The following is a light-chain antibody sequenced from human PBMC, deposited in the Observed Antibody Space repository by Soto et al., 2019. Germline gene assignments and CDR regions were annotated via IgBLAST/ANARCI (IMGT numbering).Light chain of an antibody. J-gene: IGKJ4*01. CDR3: QQYGSFSPIT. Sequence: DIPMTQSPSTLSASVGDRVTITCRASRSISNWLAWYQQRPGIAPKLLIFDASILQSGVPSRFSGSGSGTEFTLSISRVQTDDFATYYCQQYGSFSPITFGGGTKVEI. CDR1: RSISNW. CDR2: DAS. V-gene: IGKV1-5*01.